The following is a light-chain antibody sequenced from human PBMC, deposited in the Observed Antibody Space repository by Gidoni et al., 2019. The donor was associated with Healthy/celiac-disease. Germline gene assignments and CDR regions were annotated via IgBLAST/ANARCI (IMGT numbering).Light chain of an antibody. J-gene: IGLJ2*01. Sequence: VLTQPPSASGTPRPGVTISCSGSSSNIGSNYVYWYQQLPGTAPKLLIYRNNQRPSGVPDRFSGSKSGTSASLAISGLRSEDEADYYCAAWDDSLSAVVFGGGTKLTVL. CDR2: RNN. CDR3: AAWDDSLSAVV. CDR1: SSNIGSNY. V-gene: IGLV1-47*01.